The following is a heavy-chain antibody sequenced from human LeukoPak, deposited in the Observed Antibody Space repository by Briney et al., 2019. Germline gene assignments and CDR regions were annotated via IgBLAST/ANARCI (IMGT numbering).Heavy chain of an antibody. J-gene: IGHJ4*02. CDR1: GYTFTSYY. D-gene: IGHD3-22*01. CDR3: ARGSGYLVKERYFGY. Sequence: ASVKVSCKASGYTFTSYYMHWVRQAPGRGLEWMGIINPSGGSTSYAQKFQARVTMTRDTSTSTVYMELSSLRSEDTAVYYCARGSGYLVKERYFGYWGQGTPVTVSS. V-gene: IGHV1-46*01. CDR2: INPSGGST.